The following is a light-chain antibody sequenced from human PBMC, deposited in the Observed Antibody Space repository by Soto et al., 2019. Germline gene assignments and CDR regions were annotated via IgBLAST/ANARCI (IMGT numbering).Light chain of an antibody. CDR2: DAS. J-gene: IGKJ5*01. CDR3: QQRVNWPLT. Sequence: EIVLTQSPATLSLSPGERATLSCRASQSVSRFLAWFQQKPGQAPRLLIYDASNRATGIPARFSGSGSATDFTLTISSLEPEDFAVYYCQQRVNWPLTFGGGTRLEIK. V-gene: IGKV3-11*01. CDR1: QSVSRF.